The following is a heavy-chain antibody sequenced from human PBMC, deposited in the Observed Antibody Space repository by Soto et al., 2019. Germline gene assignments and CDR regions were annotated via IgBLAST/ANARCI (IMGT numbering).Heavy chain of an antibody. J-gene: IGHJ4*02. V-gene: IGHV1-8*02. CDR3: ARGITQGYDY. CDR2: MSPSSGNT. D-gene: IGHD1-20*01. Sequence: QVQLVQSGAEVEKPGASVKVSCQASGYKFNTYDINWVRQATGQGLEWMGWMSPSSGNTGYAQKFQGRVTMTRDTSVSTAYMELNSLTSDDTAVYYCARGITQGYDYWSQGTPVTVSS. CDR1: GYKFNTYD.